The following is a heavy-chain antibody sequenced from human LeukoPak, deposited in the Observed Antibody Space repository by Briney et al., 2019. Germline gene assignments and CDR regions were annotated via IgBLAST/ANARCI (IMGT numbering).Heavy chain of an antibody. Sequence: GASVTVSFKSSGYTFTVYHMHWGRQAPGQGLEWMGWINANSGGTNYAQKFQGRVTITRDTSISTAYMELNRLRSDDTAVYYCAKSGAWYLERYPVNDWGQGTLVTVSS. D-gene: IGHD6-13*01. CDR3: AKSGAWYLERYPVND. V-gene: IGHV1-2*02. CDR2: INANSGGT. CDR1: GYTFTVYH. J-gene: IGHJ4*02.